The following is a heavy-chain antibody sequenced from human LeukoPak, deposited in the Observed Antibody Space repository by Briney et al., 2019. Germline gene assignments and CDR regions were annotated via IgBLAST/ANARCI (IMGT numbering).Heavy chain of an antibody. CDR3: ARDYNASYYDILTGRYNWFDP. J-gene: IGHJ5*02. CDR1: GFTFSDYY. Sequence: GGSLRLSCAASGFTFSDYYMSWIRQAPGKGLEWVSYISSSGSTIYYADSVKGRFTISRDNAKNSLYLQMNSLRAEDTAVYYCARDYNASYYDILTGRYNWFDPWGQGTLVTVSS. CDR2: ISSSGSTI. D-gene: IGHD3-9*01. V-gene: IGHV3-11*04.